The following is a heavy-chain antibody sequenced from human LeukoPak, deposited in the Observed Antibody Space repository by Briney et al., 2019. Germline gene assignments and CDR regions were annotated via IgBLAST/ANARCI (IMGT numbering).Heavy chain of an antibody. CDR1: GFTFSSYE. CDR3: ARSMTTVTR. Sequence: GRSLRLSCAASGFTFSSYEMNWVRQAPGKGLEWVSYISSSGSTIYYADSVKGRFTISRDNAKNSLYLQMNSLRAEDTAVYYCARSMTTVTRWGQGTLVTVSS. CDR2: ISSSGSTI. V-gene: IGHV3-48*03. J-gene: IGHJ4*02. D-gene: IGHD4-17*01.